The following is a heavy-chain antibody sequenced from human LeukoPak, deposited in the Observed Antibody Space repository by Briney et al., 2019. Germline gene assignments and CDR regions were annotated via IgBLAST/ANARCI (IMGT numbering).Heavy chain of an antibody. CDR3: ARLIATAGTADWFDS. V-gene: IGHV4-59*01. CDR2: IYYSGST. CDR1: GGSISGYY. J-gene: IGHJ5*01. Sequence: SETLSLTCTVSGGSISGYYWSWIRQPPGKGLEWIGYIYYSGSTNYNPSLKSRLTISVDTSKNQFSLKLNSVTAADTAVYYCARLIATAGTADWFDSWGQGTLVSVSS. D-gene: IGHD6-13*01.